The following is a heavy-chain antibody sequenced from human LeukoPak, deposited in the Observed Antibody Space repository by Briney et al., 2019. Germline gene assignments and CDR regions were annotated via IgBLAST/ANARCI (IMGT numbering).Heavy chain of an antibody. V-gene: IGHV3-23*01. Sequence: PGGSPRLSCAASGFTFSSHAMTWVRQAPGKGLEWVSAIGGSGGDTYYADSVKGRFTISRDNSKNTLNLQMNSLRAEDSAVYYCAREEAVRRFGHDYWGQGMLVTVSS. CDR2: IGGSGGDT. J-gene: IGHJ4*02. D-gene: IGHD6-6*01. CDR3: AREEAVRRFGHDY. CDR1: GFTFSSHA.